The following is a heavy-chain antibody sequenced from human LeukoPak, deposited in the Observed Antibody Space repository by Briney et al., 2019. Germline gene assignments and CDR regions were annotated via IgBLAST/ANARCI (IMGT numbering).Heavy chain of an antibody. CDR1: GFSFDDYA. V-gene: IGHV3-9*01. Sequence: GRSLRLSCAASGFSFDDYAMHWVRQAPGKGLEWLSIISWNSGYIGYADSVKGRFTISRDNAKNSLHLQMNSLRAEDTAFYYCAKVRGTYSSGFFFDYWGQGALVTVSS. CDR2: ISWNSGYI. D-gene: IGHD6-19*01. J-gene: IGHJ4*02. CDR3: AKVRGTYSSGFFFDY.